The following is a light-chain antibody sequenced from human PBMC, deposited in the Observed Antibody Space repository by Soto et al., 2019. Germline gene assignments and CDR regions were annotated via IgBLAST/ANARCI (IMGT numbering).Light chain of an antibody. V-gene: IGKV3-11*01. CDR1: QSVSSY. Sequence: EIVLTQSPTTLSLSPGERATLSCRASQSVSSYFALYQQKPGQAPRLLIYDASTRAADIPARFSGSGSGTDFTLTISSLEPEDFAVYYCQQRSDWPLTFGGGTKVEIK. J-gene: IGKJ4*01. CDR3: QQRSDWPLT. CDR2: DAS.